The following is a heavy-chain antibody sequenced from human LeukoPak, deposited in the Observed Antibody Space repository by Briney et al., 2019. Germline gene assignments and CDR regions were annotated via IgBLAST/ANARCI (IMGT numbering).Heavy chain of an antibody. D-gene: IGHD6-6*01. CDR3: ARGLIAARPSRRYMDV. J-gene: IGHJ6*03. Sequence: SETLSLTCAVYGGSFSGYYGSWLRQPPGKGREWVGEINHSGSTNYNPSLKSRVTISVGTSQNQFSMKLSSVPGEATAVYYCARGLIAARPSRRYMDVWGKGTTVTVSS. CDR2: INHSGST. V-gene: IGHV4-34*01. CDR1: GGSFSGYY.